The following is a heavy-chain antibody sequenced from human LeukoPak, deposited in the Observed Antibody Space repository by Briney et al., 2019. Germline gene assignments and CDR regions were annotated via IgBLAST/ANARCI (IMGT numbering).Heavy chain of an antibody. CDR2: INWNGGST. J-gene: IGHJ5*02. CDR1: GFTFDDYG. D-gene: IGHD2-21*02. V-gene: IGHV3-20*04. Sequence: PGGSLRLSCAASGFTFDDYGMSWVRQAPGKGLEWVSGINWNGGSTSYADSVRGRFTISRDNAKNSLYLQMNSLRAEDTALYYCARDSAYCGGDCYYWFDPWGQGTLVTVSS. CDR3: ARDSAYCGGDCYYWFDP.